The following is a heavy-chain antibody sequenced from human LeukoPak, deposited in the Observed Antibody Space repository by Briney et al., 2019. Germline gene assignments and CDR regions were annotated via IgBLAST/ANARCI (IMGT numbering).Heavy chain of an antibody. Sequence: GGSLRLSCVASGFTFTGHSMHWVRQAPAKGLEWVAVISYDEKTIFYADSLKGRFTVSRENSKNTVSLQMNSLRAEDTAVYYCAKSMDILTGYLWSLDYWGQGTLVTVSS. J-gene: IGHJ4*02. CDR2: ISYDEKTI. CDR1: GFTFTGHS. V-gene: IGHV3-30*18. CDR3: AKSMDILTGYLWSLDY. D-gene: IGHD3-9*01.